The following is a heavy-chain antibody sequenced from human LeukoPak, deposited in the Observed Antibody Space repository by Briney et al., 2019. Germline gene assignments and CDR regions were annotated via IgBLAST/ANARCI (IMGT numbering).Heavy chain of an antibody. CDR3: TTDAPYYGSGSYFSGFQH. J-gene: IGHJ1*01. D-gene: IGHD3-10*01. CDR2: IKSKTDGGTT. V-gene: IGHV3-15*01. Sequence: GGSLRLSCAASGFTFTYAYMSWVRQAPGRGLEWVGRIKSKTDGGTTDYAAPVNGRFTISRDDSNKTLHLQMNSLKTEDTGVYYCTTDAPYYGSGSYFSGFQHWGQGTLVTVSS. CDR1: GFTFTYAY.